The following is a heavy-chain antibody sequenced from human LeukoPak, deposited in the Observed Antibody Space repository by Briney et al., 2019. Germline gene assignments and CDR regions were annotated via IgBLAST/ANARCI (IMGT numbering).Heavy chain of an antibody. CDR3: ARVGYCSSTTCYYYFDH. D-gene: IGHD2-2*01. V-gene: IGHV3-33*01. CDR2: IWYDGSNK. Sequence: GRSLRLSCAASGFTFSSYAMHWVRQAPGKGLERVAVIWYDGSNKYYADSVQGRFTISRDNSKNTLFLQMNSLRAEDTAVYYCARVGYCSSTTCYYYFDHWGQGTLVTVSS. CDR1: GFTFSSYA. J-gene: IGHJ4*02.